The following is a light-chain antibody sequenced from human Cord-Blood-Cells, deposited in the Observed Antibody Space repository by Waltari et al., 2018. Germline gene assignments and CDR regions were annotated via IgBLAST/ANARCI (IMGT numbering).Light chain of an antibody. CDR1: QSISSN. CDR3: QQYNNWPPSFT. Sequence: EIVMTQSPATLSVSSGGRATLSCRASQSISSNLAWYQQKPGQAPRLLIYGVSTRATDIPARFSGSGSGTQFTLTISSMQSEDFAVYYCQQYNNWPPSFTFGPGTKVEIK. J-gene: IGKJ3*01. V-gene: IGKV3-15*01. CDR2: GVS.